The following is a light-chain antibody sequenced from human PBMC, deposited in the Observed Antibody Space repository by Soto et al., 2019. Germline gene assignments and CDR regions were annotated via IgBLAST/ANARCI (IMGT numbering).Light chain of an antibody. Sequence: QYALTQPPSASGSPGQSVTISCTGTSSDVGGYNYVSWYQQHPGKAPKLIIYDVSKRPSGVPDRFSGSKSGNTASLTVSGLQTEDEADYYCSSYAGSKNLIFGGGTKLTVL. V-gene: IGLV2-8*01. J-gene: IGLJ2*01. CDR2: DVS. CDR3: SSYAGSKNLI. CDR1: SSDVGGYNY.